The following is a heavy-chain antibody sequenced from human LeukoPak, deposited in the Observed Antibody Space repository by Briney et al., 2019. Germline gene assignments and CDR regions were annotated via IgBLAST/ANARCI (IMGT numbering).Heavy chain of an antibody. Sequence: PSETLSLTCTVSGGSIFSYYWGRIRQPPGKGLEWIGSIYYSGSTYYNPSLKSRVTTSVDTSKNQFSLKLSSVTAADTAVYYCARHPYYYDSSGLDYWGQGALVTVSS. D-gene: IGHD3-22*01. CDR1: GGSIFSYY. V-gene: IGHV4-39*01. CDR3: ARHPYYYDSSGLDY. CDR2: IYYSGST. J-gene: IGHJ4*02.